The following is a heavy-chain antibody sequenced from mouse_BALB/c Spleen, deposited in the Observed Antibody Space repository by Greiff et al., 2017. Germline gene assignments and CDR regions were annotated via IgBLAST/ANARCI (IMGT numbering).Heavy chain of an antibody. V-gene: IGHV5-6*01. CDR3: ARGGDYRYALAY. Sequence: EVQRVESGGDLVKPGGSLKLSCAASGFTFSSYGMSWVRQTPDKRLEWVATISSGGSYTYYPDSVKGRFTISRDIAKNTRYLQMSSLKSEDTAMYYCARGGDYRYALAYWGRGTLVSDTA. CDR1: GFTFSSYG. D-gene: IGHD2-14*01. CDR2: ISSGGSYT. J-gene: IGHJ3*01.